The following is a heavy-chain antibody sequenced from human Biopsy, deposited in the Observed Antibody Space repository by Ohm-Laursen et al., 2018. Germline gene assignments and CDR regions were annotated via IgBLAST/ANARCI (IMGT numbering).Heavy chain of an antibody. CDR3: ARTPRDSFWSGSYKRGLWFDP. CDR2: VYNGGIT. CDR1: GFTVYNNY. Sequence: LRLSCSASGFTVYNNYMTWVRQPPGKGLEWIGHVYNGGITNYNPSLKSRVTISKDTSKNQFSLQVNSVTAADTAVYYCARTPRDSFWSGSYKRGLWFDPWGQGTLVIVSS. V-gene: IGHV4-59*02. D-gene: IGHD3-3*01. J-gene: IGHJ5*02.